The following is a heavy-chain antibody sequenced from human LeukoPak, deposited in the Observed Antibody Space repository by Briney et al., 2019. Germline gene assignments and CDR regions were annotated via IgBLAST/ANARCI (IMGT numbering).Heavy chain of an antibody. CDR2: TYYRPKWYN. J-gene: IGHJ4*02. V-gene: IGHV6-1*01. Sequence: SQTLSLTCAISGDSVSSNSAAWNWIRQSPSRGLEWLGRTYYRPKWYNEYAESVKSRVTIKADTSKNQFTLQLNSVTPEDTAVYFCARARGYLENWGQGTLVTVSS. CDR1: GDSVSSNSAA. D-gene: IGHD6-13*01. CDR3: ARARGYLEN.